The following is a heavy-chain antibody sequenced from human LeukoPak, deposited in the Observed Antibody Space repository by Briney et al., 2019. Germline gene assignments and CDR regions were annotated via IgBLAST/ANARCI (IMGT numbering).Heavy chain of an antibody. J-gene: IGHJ4*02. D-gene: IGHD6-6*01. V-gene: IGHV3-74*01. Sequence: PGRSLRLSCAASGFTFTAYWMHWVRQVPRKGLMWVSRINSDGSSTTYADSVKGRFTISRDNAENTLYLQMNSLRVEDTAVYYCATALIAAIDYWGQGTLVAVSS. CDR3: ATALIAAIDY. CDR2: INSDGSST. CDR1: GFTFTAYW.